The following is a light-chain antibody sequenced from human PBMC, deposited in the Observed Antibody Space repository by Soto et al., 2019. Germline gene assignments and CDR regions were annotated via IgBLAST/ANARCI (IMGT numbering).Light chain of an antibody. V-gene: IGKV3-20*01. J-gene: IGKJ4*01. CDR2: GAS. CDR1: QSVSSSY. Sequence: TQSPSTLSVSPGEGATLSCRASQSVSSSYFAWYQQKPGQAPRLLIYGASSRATGIPDRFSGSGSGTDFTLTIDRLEPEDFAVYHCQHYGTTPLTFGGGTKV. CDR3: QHYGTTPLT.